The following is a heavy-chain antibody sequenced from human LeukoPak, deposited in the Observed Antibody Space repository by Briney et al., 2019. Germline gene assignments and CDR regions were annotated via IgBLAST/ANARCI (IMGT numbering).Heavy chain of an antibody. D-gene: IGHD1-14*01. Sequence: GASVKVSCKASGYTFTSYHMHWVRQAPGQGLEWMGIINPSGGSTSYAQKFQGRVTMTRDTSTSTVYMELSSLRSEDTALYYCAKPAKTDYADYWGQGTLVTVSS. J-gene: IGHJ4*02. CDR3: AKPAKTDYADY. CDR1: GYTFTSYH. CDR2: INPSGGST. V-gene: IGHV1-46*01.